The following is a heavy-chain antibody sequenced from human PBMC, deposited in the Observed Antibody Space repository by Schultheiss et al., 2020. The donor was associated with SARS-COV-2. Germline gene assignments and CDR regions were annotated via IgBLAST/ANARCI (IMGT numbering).Heavy chain of an antibody. CDR2: IYYSGST. Sequence: SETLSLTCTVSGGSISSYYWSWIRQPAGKGLEWIGYIYYSGSTYYNPSLKSRVTISVDTSKNQFSLKLSSVTAADTAVYYCARDSELAVAGSWFDPWGQGTLVTVSS. D-gene: IGHD6-19*01. CDR3: ARDSELAVAGSWFDP. CDR1: GGSISSYY. V-gene: IGHV4-59*01. J-gene: IGHJ5*02.